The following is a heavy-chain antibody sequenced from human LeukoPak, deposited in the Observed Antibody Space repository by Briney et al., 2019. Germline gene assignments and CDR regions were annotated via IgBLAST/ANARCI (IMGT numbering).Heavy chain of an antibody. V-gene: IGHV1-2*04. D-gene: IGHD3-3*01. CDR3: ARVSSRYAGAIFGVVTTYPFDY. J-gene: IGHJ4*02. Sequence: ASVKVSCKASGYTFTAYYIHWVRQAPGQGLEWVGWVNPDGGGTRYSPKFRASVTMTRDTSISTAYMDLISLTSDDTAVYYCARVSSRYAGAIFGVVTTYPFDYWGQGTLVTVSS. CDR2: VNPDGGGT. CDR1: GYTFTAYY.